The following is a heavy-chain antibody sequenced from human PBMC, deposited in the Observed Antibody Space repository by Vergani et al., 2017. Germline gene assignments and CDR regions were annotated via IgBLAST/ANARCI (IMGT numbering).Heavy chain of an antibody. CDR1: GGTFSSYT. CDR3: ARYYYDSSGYYFGIRDAFDI. CDR2: IIPILGIA. D-gene: IGHD3-22*01. V-gene: IGHV1-69*02. J-gene: IGHJ3*02. Sequence: QVQLVQSGAEVKKPGSSVKVSCKASGGTFSSYTISWVRQAPGQGLEWMGRIIPILGIANYAQKFQGRVTITADKSTSTAYMELSSLRSEDTAVYSCARYYYDSSGYYFGIRDAFDIWGQGTMVTVSS.